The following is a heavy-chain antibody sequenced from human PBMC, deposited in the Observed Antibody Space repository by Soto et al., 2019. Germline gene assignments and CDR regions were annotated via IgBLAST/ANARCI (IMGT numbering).Heavy chain of an antibody. V-gene: IGHV3-23*01. CDR1: GFTFSSYA. CDR2: ISGSGGST. D-gene: IGHD3-10*01. Sequence: GGSLRLSCAASGFTFSSYAMSWVRQAPGKGLEWVSAISGSGGSTYYADSVKGRFTISRDNSKSTLYLQMNSLRAEDTAVYYCAKAGVFGELVDYWGQGTLVTVSS. CDR3: AKAGVFGELVDY. J-gene: IGHJ4*02.